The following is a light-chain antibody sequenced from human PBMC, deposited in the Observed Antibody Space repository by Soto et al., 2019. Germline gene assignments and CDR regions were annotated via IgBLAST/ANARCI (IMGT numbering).Light chain of an antibody. J-gene: IGKJ4*01. CDR3: QQYDNLPLT. CDR1: QDISNS. CDR2: DAS. Sequence: DIQMTQSPSSLSASVGDRVTITCQASQDISNSLNWYQQKPGRAPKLLIYDASDLETGVPSRFSGSGSGTHFTFTISSLQPEDIATYYCQQYDNLPLTFGGGTKVGIK. V-gene: IGKV1-33*01.